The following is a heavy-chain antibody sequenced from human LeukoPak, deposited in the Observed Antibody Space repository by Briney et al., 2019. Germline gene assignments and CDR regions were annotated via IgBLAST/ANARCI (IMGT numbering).Heavy chain of an antibody. CDR2: ISKSGDHT. D-gene: IGHD3-16*01. CDR1: GLTFNNYA. V-gene: IGHV3-23*01. J-gene: IGHJ6*02. Sequence: GGSLRLSCAVSGLTFNNYAMSWVRQAPGRGLEWVSAISKSGDHTYYAASAKGRFTIYRDNSKNTQYLQMNSLRAEDTAVYYCATSWGPDTSAFRWGRDGMDVWGQGTTVIVS. CDR3: ATSWGPDTSAFRWGRDGMDV.